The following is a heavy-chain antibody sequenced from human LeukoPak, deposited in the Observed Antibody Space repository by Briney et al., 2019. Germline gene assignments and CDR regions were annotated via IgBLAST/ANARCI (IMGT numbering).Heavy chain of an antibody. CDR1: GFTFSTYW. CDR2: IKQDGSDK. CDR3: GRVRCSSNSCFPDY. D-gene: IGHD2-2*01. J-gene: IGHJ4*02. Sequence: GGSLRLSCAASGFTFSTYWMSWVRQAPGKGLEWVANIKQDGSDKYYVDSVKGRFTISRDNAKNSLLLQMNSLRAEDTAVYYCGRVRCSSNSCFPDYWGQGTLVTVSS. V-gene: IGHV3-7*01.